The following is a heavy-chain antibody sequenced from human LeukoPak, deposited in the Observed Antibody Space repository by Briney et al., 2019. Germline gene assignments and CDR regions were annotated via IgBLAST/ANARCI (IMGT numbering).Heavy chain of an antibody. CDR2: IWFDGSNK. Sequence: GGSLRLSCAASGFTLSSYAMHWVRQAPGKGLEWVAVIWFDGSNKYYSDSVKGRFTISRDNSKNTLYLQMNSLRAEDTTVYYCARGTGNNWSYFDYWGQGTLVTVSS. V-gene: IGHV3-33*01. CDR1: GFTLSSYA. D-gene: IGHD1-1*01. J-gene: IGHJ4*02. CDR3: ARGTGNNWSYFDY.